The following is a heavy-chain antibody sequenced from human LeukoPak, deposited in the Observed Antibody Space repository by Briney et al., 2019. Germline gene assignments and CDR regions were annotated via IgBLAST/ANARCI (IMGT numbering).Heavy chain of an antibody. D-gene: IGHD3-22*01. V-gene: IGHV1-24*01. CDR2: SDPEDGET. CDR3: ATAYYYDSSGYYWNWFDP. J-gene: IGHJ5*02. Sequence: ASVKVSCKVSGYTLTELSMHWVRQAPGKGLEWMGGSDPEDGETIYAQKFQGRVTMTEDTSTDTAYMELSSLRSEDTAVYYCATAYYYDSSGYYWNWFDPWGQGTLVTVSS. CDR1: GYTLTELS.